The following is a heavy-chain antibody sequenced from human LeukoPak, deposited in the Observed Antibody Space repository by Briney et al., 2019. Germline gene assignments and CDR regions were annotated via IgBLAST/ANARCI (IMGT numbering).Heavy chain of an antibody. J-gene: IGHJ4*02. Sequence: SETLSLTCAVCGGSFSGYYWSLIRQPPGKGLEWIGEINHSGSTNYNPSLKSRVTISVDTSKNLFSLKLSSVTAADTAVYYCARGPSTGMAAPPQRYYFDYWGQGTLVTVSS. D-gene: IGHD6-6*01. V-gene: IGHV4-34*01. CDR1: GGSFSGYY. CDR2: INHSGST. CDR3: ARGPSTGMAAPPQRYYFDY.